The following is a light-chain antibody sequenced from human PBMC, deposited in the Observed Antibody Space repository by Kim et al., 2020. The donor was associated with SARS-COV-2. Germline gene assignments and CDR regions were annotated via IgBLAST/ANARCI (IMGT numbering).Light chain of an antibody. J-gene: IGKJ4*01. Sequence: VSPGERAPRSCRASHRLSSSLAWYQQKPGQAPRLLIYGASTRASGIPARFSGSESGTEFTLTISSLQSEDFAVYYCQQYNNWPLTFGGGTKVDIK. CDR3: QQYNNWPLT. V-gene: IGKV3-15*01. CDR2: GAS. CDR1: HRLSSS.